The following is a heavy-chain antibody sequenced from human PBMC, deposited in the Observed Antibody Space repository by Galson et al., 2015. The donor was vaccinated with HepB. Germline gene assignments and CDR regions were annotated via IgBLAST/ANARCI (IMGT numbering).Heavy chain of an antibody. D-gene: IGHD4-17*01. J-gene: IGHJ4*02. CDR2: INSDGSSS. CDR3: ARAGYGRNGNDY. CDR1: GFTFSSSW. Sequence: SLRLSCAASGFTFSSSWMHWVRQAPGKGLVWVSRINSDGSSSSYADSVKGRFTISRDNAKNTLYLQMNSLRVEDTAVYYCARAGYGRNGNDYWGQGTLVTVSS. V-gene: IGHV3-74*01.